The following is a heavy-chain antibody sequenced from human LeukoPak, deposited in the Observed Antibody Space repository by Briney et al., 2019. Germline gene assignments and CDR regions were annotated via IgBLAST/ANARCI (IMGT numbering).Heavy chain of an antibody. CDR3: ARSSDFWSGYFVLD. CDR1: GYTFTSYD. CDR2: MNPNSGNT. Sequence: ASVKVSCKASGYTFTSYDINRVRQATGQGLEWMGWMNPNSGNTGYAQKFQGRVTMTRNTSISTAYMELSSLRSEDTAVYYCARSSDFWSGYFVLDWGQGTLVTVSS. V-gene: IGHV1-8*01. D-gene: IGHD3-3*01. J-gene: IGHJ4*02.